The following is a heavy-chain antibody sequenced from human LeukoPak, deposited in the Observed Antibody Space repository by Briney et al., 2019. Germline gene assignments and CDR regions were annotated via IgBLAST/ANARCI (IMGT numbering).Heavy chain of an antibody. D-gene: IGHD4-23*01. V-gene: IGHV3-21*01. CDR1: GFTVSSNY. CDR3: ARVASRTVTAYYFDY. Sequence: GGSLRLSCAASGFTVSSNYMSWVRPAPGEGLEWVSSISSSSASIFYADSLKGRFTISRDNAKNSLYLQMNSLRAEDTAVYYCARVASRTVTAYYFDYWGQGNLVTVSS. J-gene: IGHJ4*02. CDR2: ISSSSASI.